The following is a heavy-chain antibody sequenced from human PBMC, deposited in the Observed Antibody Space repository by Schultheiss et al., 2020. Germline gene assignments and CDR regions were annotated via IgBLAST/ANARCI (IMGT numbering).Heavy chain of an antibody. CDR1: GGSFSGYY. Sequence: SETLSLTCAVYGGSFSGYYWSWIRQPPGKGLEWIGEINHSGSTNYNPSLKSRVTISVDTSKNQFSLKLSSVTAADTAVYYCARGGYYDSSGYYPGPFDYWGQGTLVTVSS. J-gene: IGHJ4*02. CDR3: ARGGYYDSSGYYPGPFDY. V-gene: IGHV4-34*01. CDR2: INHSGST. D-gene: IGHD3-22*01.